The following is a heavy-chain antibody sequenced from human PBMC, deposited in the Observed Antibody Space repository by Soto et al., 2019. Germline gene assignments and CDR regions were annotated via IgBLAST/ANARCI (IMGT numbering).Heavy chain of an antibody. Sequence: GGSLRVSCAASGFISSSYAMHWVRQAPGKELEWVAVISYDGSNKYYADSVKGRFTISRDTSKNTLYLQTNSLRAADTAVYYCARDRNYYDRSGYYPEPEYWGQGP. CDR2: ISYDGSNK. V-gene: IGHV3-30-3*01. D-gene: IGHD3-22*01. CDR1: GFISSSYA. J-gene: IGHJ4*02. CDR3: ARDRNYYDRSGYYPEPEY.